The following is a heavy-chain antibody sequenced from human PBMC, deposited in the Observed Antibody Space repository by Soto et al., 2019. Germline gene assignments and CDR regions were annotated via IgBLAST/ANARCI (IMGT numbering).Heavy chain of an antibody. V-gene: IGHV1-18*01. CDR1: GFTFTNYG. J-gene: IGHJ4*02. D-gene: IGHD3-22*01. CDR3: AATTMIAIGLRD. CDR2: SSALNGFT. Sequence: QLQLVQSGSEVKKPGASVKVSCKTSGFTFTNYGFTWVRQAPGKGLELMGWSSALNGFTNYAQDFQGRVTVTTDSATNTAYMELMGLRSYDTAFYYCAATTMIAIGLRDWGQGTLVSVAS.